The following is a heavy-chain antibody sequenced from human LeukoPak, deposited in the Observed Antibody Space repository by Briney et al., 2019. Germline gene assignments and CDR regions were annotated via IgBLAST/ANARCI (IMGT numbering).Heavy chain of an antibody. CDR3: AKDLNYDFWSGLGN. Sequence: GGSLRLSCAVSGFTFSSYGMHWVRQAPGKGLEWMAVISYDGTNIYYADSVKGRFTISRDNSKNTLYLQMNSLRAEDTAVYYCAKDLNYDFWSGLGNWGQGTLVTVSS. CDR1: GFTFSSYG. V-gene: IGHV3-30*18. CDR2: ISYDGTNI. D-gene: IGHD3-3*01. J-gene: IGHJ4*02.